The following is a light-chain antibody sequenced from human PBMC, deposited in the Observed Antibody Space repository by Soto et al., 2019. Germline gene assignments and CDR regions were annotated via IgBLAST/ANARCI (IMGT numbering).Light chain of an antibody. V-gene: IGKV3-20*01. Sequence: ELVLMQSPGATSLSPGERATLSCRASQSVSSSYLAWYQQKPGQAPRLVIYVASSTATGIPDRFIGSGSETDFTLTISRLEPEDFAVYYCQQFGSSRTVGQGT. CDR2: VAS. J-gene: IGKJ1*01. CDR3: QQFGSSRT. CDR1: QSVSSSY.